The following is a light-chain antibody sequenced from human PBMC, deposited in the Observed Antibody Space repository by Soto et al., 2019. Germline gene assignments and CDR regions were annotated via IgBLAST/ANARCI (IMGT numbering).Light chain of an antibody. CDR3: QHRLNWPWT. Sequence: EIVLTQSPATLSVSPGEGVTLSCRASQSIGTYLAWYRQKPGQAPRLLIYDTSNRATGTPDRFSGSGSGTDFPLTIRSLEPEDFAVYYCQHRLNWPWTFGQGTKVEIK. CDR2: DTS. J-gene: IGKJ1*01. V-gene: IGKV3-11*01. CDR1: QSIGTY.